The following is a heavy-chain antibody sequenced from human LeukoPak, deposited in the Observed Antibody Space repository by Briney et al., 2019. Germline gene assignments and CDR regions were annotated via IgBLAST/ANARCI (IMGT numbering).Heavy chain of an antibody. J-gene: IGHJ4*02. CDR3: AKVRLYGDYPEIDY. CDR2: IYGDGSFT. D-gene: IGHD4-17*01. V-gene: IGHV3-74*01. Sequence: PGGSLRLSCAASGFTFSNFWMHWVRQAPGKGLVWVALIYGDGSFTRYADSVKGRFTISRENSKNTLYLQMNSLRAEDTAVYYCAKVRLYGDYPEIDYWGQGTLVAVSS. CDR1: GFTFSNFW.